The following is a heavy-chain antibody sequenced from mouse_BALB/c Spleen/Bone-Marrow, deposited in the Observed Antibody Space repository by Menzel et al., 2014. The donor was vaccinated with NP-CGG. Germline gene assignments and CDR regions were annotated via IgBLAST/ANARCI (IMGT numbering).Heavy chain of an antibody. CDR2: IDPSTGYT. D-gene: IGHD2-3*01. CDR1: GYTFTNYW. V-gene: IGHV1-7*01. J-gene: IGHJ3*01. Sequence: VKLMESGAELAKPRAPVKMSCKASGYTFTNYWMHWVKQRPGQGLEWIGYIDPSTGYTEYNQKFKDKATLTADKSSSTAYMQLSSLTSEDSAVYYCARGGIYDGYSYWGQGTLVTVSA. CDR3: ARGGIYDGYSY.